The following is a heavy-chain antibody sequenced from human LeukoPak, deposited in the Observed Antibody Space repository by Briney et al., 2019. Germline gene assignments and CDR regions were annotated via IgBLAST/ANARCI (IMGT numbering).Heavy chain of an antibody. D-gene: IGHD3-3*01. V-gene: IGHV3-21*01. CDR3: ARDRGALRFLELLFDY. CDR1: GFTFSSYS. CDR2: ISSSSYI. J-gene: IGHJ4*02. Sequence: PGGSLRRSCAASGFTFSSYSMNWVRQAPGKGLEWVSSISSSSYIYYADSVKGRFTISRDNAKNSLYLQMNSLRAEDTAVYYCARDRGALRFLELLFDYWGQRTLVSVSS.